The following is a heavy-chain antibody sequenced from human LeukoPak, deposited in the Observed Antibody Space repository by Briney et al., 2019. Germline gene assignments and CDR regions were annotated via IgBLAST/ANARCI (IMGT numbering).Heavy chain of an antibody. CDR1: GFTFSSYE. V-gene: IGHV3-48*03. J-gene: IGHJ6*04. D-gene: IGHD5-24*01. CDR2: ISSSGSTI. Sequence: PGGSLRLSCAGSGFTFSSYEMSWIRQAPGKGLEWVSYISSSGSTIYYADSVKGRFTISRDNAKNSLYLQMNSLRAEDTAVYYCARVRWAAQEMDVWGKGTTVTVSS. CDR3: ARVRWAAQEMDV.